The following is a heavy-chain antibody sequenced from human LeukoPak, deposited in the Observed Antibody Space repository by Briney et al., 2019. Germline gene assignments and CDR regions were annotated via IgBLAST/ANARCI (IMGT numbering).Heavy chain of an antibody. CDR2: INHSGST. J-gene: IGHJ6*02. D-gene: IGHD3-10*01. CDR1: GGSFSGYY. Sequence: PSETLSLTCAVYGGSFSGYYWSWIRQPPGKGLEWIGEINHSGSTNYNPSLKSRVTISVDTSKNQFSLKLSSVTAADTAVYYCARGPTSDYYGSGSYSFYYYGMDVWGQGTTVTVSS. V-gene: IGHV4-34*01. CDR3: ARGPTSDYYGSGSYSFYYYGMDV.